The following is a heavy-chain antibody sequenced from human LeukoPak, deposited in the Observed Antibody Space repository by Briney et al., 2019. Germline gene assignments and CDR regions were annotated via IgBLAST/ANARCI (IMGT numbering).Heavy chain of an antibody. CDR3: AKSPVVAPGGYYYYYMDV. V-gene: IGHV4-4*07. D-gene: IGHD5-12*01. CDR1: GGSISSYY. Sequence: SETLSLTCTVSGGSISSYYWSWIRQPAGKGLEWIGRIYTSGSTNYNPSLKSRVTMSVDTSKNQFSLKLSSVTAADTAVYYCAKSPVVAPGGYYYYYMDVWGKGTTVTVSS. CDR2: IYTSGST. J-gene: IGHJ6*03.